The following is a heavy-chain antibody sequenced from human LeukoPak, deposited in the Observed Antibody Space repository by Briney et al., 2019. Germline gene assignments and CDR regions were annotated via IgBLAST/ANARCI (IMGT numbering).Heavy chain of an antibody. CDR1: GGSISSHY. CDR2: IYYSGST. J-gene: IGHJ4*02. Sequence: SETLSLTCTVSGGSISSHYWSWIRQPPGKGLEWIGYIYYSGSTNYNPSLKSRVTISVDTSKNQFSLKLSSVTAADTAVYYCARSWIQLWPFDYWGQGTLVTVSP. V-gene: IGHV4-59*11. CDR3: ARSWIQLWPFDY. D-gene: IGHD5-18*01.